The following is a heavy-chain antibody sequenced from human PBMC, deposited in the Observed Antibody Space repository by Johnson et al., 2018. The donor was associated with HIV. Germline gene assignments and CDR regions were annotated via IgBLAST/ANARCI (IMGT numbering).Heavy chain of an antibody. CDR3: AKDLVVTAPGAFDI. CDR2: ISYDGSNK. J-gene: IGHJ3*02. CDR1: GFIFSSYA. V-gene: IGHV3-30*04. D-gene: IGHD2-21*02. Sequence: QVQLVESGGGLVKREGSLRLSCAPSGFIFSSYAMHWVRQAPGKGLEWVAVISYDGSNKYYADSVKGRFTISRDNSKNTLYLQMNSLRAEDTAVYYCAKDLVVTAPGAFDIWGQGTMVTVSS.